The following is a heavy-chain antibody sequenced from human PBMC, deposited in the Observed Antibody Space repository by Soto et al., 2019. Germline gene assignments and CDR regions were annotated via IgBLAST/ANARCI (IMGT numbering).Heavy chain of an antibody. D-gene: IGHD4-17*01. CDR2: LSHGGAYT. CDR1: GFSFSTYS. CDR3: AKWSGYGDA. Sequence: EVQLLESGGGLVQPGGSLRLSCAASGFSFSTYSMAWVRQAPGKGPEWVSGLSHGGAYTFYADSVKGRFTISVDISQNTVYLQINSLRTEDTAVYYCAKWSGYGDAWGQGTLVTVFS. J-gene: IGHJ4*02. V-gene: IGHV3-23*01.